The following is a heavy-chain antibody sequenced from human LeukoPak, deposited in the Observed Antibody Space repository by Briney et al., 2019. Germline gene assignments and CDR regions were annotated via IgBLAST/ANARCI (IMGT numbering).Heavy chain of an antibody. CDR2: IYSSGST. CDR3: ATRLCSGGRCYLGDYYNMDV. D-gene: IGHD2-15*01. V-gene: IGHV4-4*07. CDR1: GASINIYY. J-gene: IGHJ6*03. Sequence: SETLSLTCTVSGASINIYYWSWIRQPAGKGLEWIGRIYSSGSTSYNPSLKSRVTISVDKSKNQFSLKLTSVTAADTAVYYCATRLCSGGRCYLGDYYNMDVWGKGTTVTVSS.